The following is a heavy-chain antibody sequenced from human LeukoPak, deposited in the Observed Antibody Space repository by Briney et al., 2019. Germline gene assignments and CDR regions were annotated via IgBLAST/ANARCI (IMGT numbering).Heavy chain of an antibody. D-gene: IGHD1-14*01. Sequence: GGPLRLSCAASGFTVSSNHMSWVRQAPGKGLEWVSVIYSGGSTYYADSVTGRFTISRDNSKNTLCLQMNSLRAEDTAVYYCTRYNNDHFDYWGQGTLVTVSS. CDR2: IYSGGST. J-gene: IGHJ4*02. CDR1: GFTVSSNH. CDR3: TRYNNDHFDY. V-gene: IGHV3-66*01.